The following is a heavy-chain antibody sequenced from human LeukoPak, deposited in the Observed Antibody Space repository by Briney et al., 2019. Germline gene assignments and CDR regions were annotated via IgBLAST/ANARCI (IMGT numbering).Heavy chain of an antibody. J-gene: IGHJ4*02. CDR2: ISGSGGST. CDR1: GFTFSSYS. CDR3: AKAVYYDSSEN. D-gene: IGHD3-22*01. V-gene: IGHV3-23*01. Sequence: GGSLRLSCAASGFTFSSYSMNWVRQAPGKGLEWVSAISGSGGSTYYADSVKGRFTISRDNSKNTLYLQMNSLRAEDTAVYYCAKAVYYDSSENWGQGTLVTVSS.